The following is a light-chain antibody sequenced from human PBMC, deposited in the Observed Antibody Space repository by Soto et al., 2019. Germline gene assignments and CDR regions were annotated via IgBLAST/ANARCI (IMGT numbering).Light chain of an antibody. CDR3: QQSFNSLALT. J-gene: IGKJ4*01. Sequence: DIQMTQSPSSLSASVGDRVTITCRASQSISSYLNWYQQKPGKAPKLLIYAASSLQSGVPSRFSGSGSGTDFTLTISSLQPEDFATYYCQQSFNSLALTFGGGTKVDIK. V-gene: IGKV1-39*01. CDR1: QSISSY. CDR2: AAS.